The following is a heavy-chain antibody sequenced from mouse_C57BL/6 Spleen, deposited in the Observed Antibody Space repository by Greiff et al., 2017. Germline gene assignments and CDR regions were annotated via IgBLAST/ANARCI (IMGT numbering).Heavy chain of an antibody. CDR3: ARSSSDYAMDY. Sequence: QVQLQQPGAELVKPGASVKLSCKASGYTFTSYWMQWVKQRPGQGLEWIGEIDPSDSYTNYNQKFKGKATLTVYTSSSTAYMQLSSLTSEDSAVYYCARSSSDYAMDYWGQGTSVTVSS. D-gene: IGHD3-2*02. J-gene: IGHJ4*01. V-gene: IGHV1-50*01. CDR2: IDPSDSYT. CDR1: GYTFTSYW.